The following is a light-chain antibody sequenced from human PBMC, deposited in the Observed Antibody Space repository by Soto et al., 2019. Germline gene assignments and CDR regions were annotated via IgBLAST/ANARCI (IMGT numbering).Light chain of an antibody. V-gene: IGKV3-20*01. CDR2: GAS. CDR3: QQXGSSYPWT. Sequence: ELVLTQSPGTLSLSAGDRATLSCRDSQSVSSNYLAWYQQKPGQAPRLLIYGASSRATGIPDRFSGSGSGTDFTLTIRRLEPEDFAVYYCQQXGSSYPWTCGQGTKVDIK. J-gene: IGKJ1*01. CDR1: QSVSSNY.